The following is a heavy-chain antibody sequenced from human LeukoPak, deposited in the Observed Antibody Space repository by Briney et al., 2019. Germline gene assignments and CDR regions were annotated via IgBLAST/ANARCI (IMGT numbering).Heavy chain of an antibody. CDR2: ISYDGSNK. J-gene: IGHJ4*02. Sequence: GGSLRLSCAASGFTFSSYGMHWVRQAPGKGLEWVAVISYDGSNKYYADSVKGRFTISRDNSKNTLDLQMNSLRAEDTAVYYCAKGGAKGWNAYIDYWGQGTLVTVSS. D-gene: IGHD1-1*01. CDR1: GFTFSSYG. V-gene: IGHV3-30*18. CDR3: AKGGAKGWNAYIDY.